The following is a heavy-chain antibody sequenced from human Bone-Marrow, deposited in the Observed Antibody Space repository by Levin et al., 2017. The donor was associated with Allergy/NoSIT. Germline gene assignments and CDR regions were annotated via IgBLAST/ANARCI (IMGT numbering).Heavy chain of an antibody. Sequence: SETLSLTCAISGDSISSTNWWSWIRQPPGKGLEWIGEIYHIGNTNYNPSLKSRVMMSVDKSKNQISLKLTSVTAADTAVYYCVRKGHCTSTRCLRDFDSWGQGTLITVSS. CDR1: GDSISSTNW. CDR3: VRKGHCTSTRCLRDFDS. V-gene: IGHV4-4*02. D-gene: IGHD2-2*01. CDR2: IYHIGNT. J-gene: IGHJ4*02.